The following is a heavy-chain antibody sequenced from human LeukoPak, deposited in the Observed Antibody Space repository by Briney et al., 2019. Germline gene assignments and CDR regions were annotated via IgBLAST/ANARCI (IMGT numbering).Heavy chain of an antibody. J-gene: IGHJ4*02. Sequence: ASVKVSCKASGYTFISYNINWVRQATGQGLEWMGWLNPRSGYAVYLQKFQGRLTITRDTSTDTVYMDLSSLTAEDTAVYYCARGIPLGYCTYGVCYPPYYFDFWGQGTLVTASS. CDR3: ARGIPLGYCTYGVCYPPYYFDF. V-gene: IGHV1-8*03. D-gene: IGHD2-8*01. CDR2: LNPRSGYA. CDR1: GYTFISYN.